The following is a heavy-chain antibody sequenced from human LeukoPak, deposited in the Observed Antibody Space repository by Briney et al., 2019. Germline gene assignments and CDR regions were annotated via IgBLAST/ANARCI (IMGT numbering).Heavy chain of an antibody. J-gene: IGHJ5*02. CDR1: GFTFSSYE. CDR2: ISSSGSTI. V-gene: IGHV3-48*03. Sequence: GGSLRLSCAASGFTFSSYEMNWVRQAPGKGLEWVSYISSSGSTIYYADSVKGRFTISRDNAKNSLYLQMNSLGAEDTAVYYCARASYYYGSAQTFDPWGQGTLVTVSS. D-gene: IGHD3-10*01. CDR3: ARASYYYGSAQTFDP.